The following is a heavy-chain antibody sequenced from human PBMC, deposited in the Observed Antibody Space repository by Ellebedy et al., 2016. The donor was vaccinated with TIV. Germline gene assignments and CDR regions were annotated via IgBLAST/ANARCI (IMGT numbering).Heavy chain of an antibody. CDR3: ARGSTVTTLDY. J-gene: IGHJ4*02. V-gene: IGHV5-51*01. Sequence: GESLKISXKASEYSFSSFWMAWVRQMPGRGLELMGIIYPGDSETIYSPSFQGQVTISADKSVSTAYLRWSSLRASDTAMYFCARGSTVTTLDYWGQGTLVTVSS. CDR2: IYPGDSET. CDR1: EYSFSSFW. D-gene: IGHD4-17*01.